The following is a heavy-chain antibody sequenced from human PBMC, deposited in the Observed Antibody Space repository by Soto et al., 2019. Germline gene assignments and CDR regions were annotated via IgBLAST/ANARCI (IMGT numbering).Heavy chain of an antibody. V-gene: IGHV5-51*01. J-gene: IGHJ3*02. CDR1: GYSFTSYW. Sequence: GESLKISCKGSGYSFTSYWIGWVRQMPGKGLEWMGIIYPGDSDTRYSPSIQGQVTISADKSISTAYLQWSSLKASDTAMYYCARQGYPYGFANDASDIWGQGTMVTV. CDR2: IYPGDSDT. CDR3: ARQGYPYGFANDASDI. D-gene: IGHD2-15*01.